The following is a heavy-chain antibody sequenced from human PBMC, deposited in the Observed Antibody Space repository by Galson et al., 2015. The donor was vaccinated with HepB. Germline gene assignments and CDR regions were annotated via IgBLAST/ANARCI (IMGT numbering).Heavy chain of an antibody. CDR1: GGTFNYFA. Sequence: SVKVSCKVSGGTFNYFALSWVRQAPGQGLEWMGGIIPIFGTPDYAQKFQGRITITADESTSTAYMELSSLTSEDTAMYFCARSPYDNIWGSYRTVGFDNWGEGTLVTVA. V-gene: IGHV1-69*13. CDR2: IIPIFGTP. D-gene: IGHD3-16*02. J-gene: IGHJ4*02. CDR3: ARSPYDNIWGSYRTVGFDN.